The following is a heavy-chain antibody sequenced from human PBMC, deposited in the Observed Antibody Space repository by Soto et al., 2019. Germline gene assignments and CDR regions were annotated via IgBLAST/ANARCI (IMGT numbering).Heavy chain of an antibody. J-gene: IGHJ4*02. CDR2: ISGSGGTT. D-gene: IGHD3-22*01. V-gene: IGHV3-23*01. CDR1: GFTFSRHA. CDR3: AKERYSDTSGLFDY. Sequence: EVQLLGSGGGLVHPGGSLRLSCAASGFTFSRHAMSWVRQAPGQGLEWVSSISGSGGTTYYADAVKGRFTISRDNSKNTLYLQMNSLTAEDTAVYSCAKERYSDTSGLFDYWGQGTLVTVSS.